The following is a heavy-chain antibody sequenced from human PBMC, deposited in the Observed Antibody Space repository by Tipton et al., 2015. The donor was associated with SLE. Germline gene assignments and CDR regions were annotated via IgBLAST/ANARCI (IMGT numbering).Heavy chain of an antibody. CDR1: GGSISSSSYY. V-gene: IGHV4-39*07. CDR2: IYYSGST. D-gene: IGHD2-2*01. CDR3: ARDHRQLLKPAVDY. Sequence: TLSLTCTVSGGSISSSSYYWGWIRQPPGKGLEWIGSIYYSGSTYYNPSLKSRVTISVDTSKNQFSLKLSSVTAADTAVYYCARDHRQLLKPAVDYWGQGTLVTVSS. J-gene: IGHJ4*02.